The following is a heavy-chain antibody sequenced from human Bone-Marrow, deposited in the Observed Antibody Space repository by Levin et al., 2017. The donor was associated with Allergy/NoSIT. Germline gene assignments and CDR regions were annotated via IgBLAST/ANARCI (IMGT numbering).Heavy chain of an antibody. J-gene: IGHJ3*01. CDR2: IYYSGST. Sequence: SETLSLTCTVSGGSISSEYWSWIRQPPGKGLEWLGFIYYSGSTKYNPSLKTPITISLDPSRTRFSLTLRSVTAADTAVYYCARLQDYTSGYGAQYFDVWGQGAMVTVSS. CDR3: ARLQDYTSGYGAQYFDV. CDR1: GGSISSEY. D-gene: IGHD3-22*01. V-gene: IGHV4-59*01.